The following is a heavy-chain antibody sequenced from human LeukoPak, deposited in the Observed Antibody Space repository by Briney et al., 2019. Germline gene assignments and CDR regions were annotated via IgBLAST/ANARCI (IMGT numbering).Heavy chain of an antibody. J-gene: IGHJ6*04. D-gene: IGHD3-3*01. CDR2: ISGSGRST. V-gene: IGHV3-23*01. CDR3: AKDQSYDFWMDV. CDR1: GLTFSSYA. Sequence: GGSLRLSCAASGLTFSSYAMSWARQAAGKGLEWVSAISGSGRSTYYAGSVKGRFTISRDNSKNTLYLQMNSLRAEDTAVYYCAKDQSYDFWMDVWGKGTTVTVSS.